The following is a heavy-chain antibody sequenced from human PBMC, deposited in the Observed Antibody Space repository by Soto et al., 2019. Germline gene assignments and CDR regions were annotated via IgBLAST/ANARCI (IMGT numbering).Heavy chain of an antibody. D-gene: IGHD6-6*01. CDR3: ARDPIAARHNWFDP. J-gene: IGHJ5*02. V-gene: IGHV1-2*02. CDR1: GYTFIGYY. CDR2: INPNTGGT. Sequence: QVHLVQSGAEVKKPGASVKVSCKASGYTFIGYYIHWVRQAPGQGLDWMGWINPNTGGTNYAQKFQDRVTLTRDTSISTAYMELSSLRSDDTAVYFCARDPIAARHNWFDPWGQGTLVTVSS.